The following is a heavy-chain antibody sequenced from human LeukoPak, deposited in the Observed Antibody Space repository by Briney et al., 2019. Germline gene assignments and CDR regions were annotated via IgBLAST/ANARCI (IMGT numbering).Heavy chain of an antibody. CDR3: ARALYCSSTSCYRPYNWFDP. V-gene: IGHV4-34*01. Sequence: ETLSLTCAVYGGSFSGYYWSWIRQPPGKGLEWIGEINHSGSTNYNPSLKSRVTISVDTSKNQFSLKLSSVTAADTAVYYCARALYCSSTSCYRPYNWFDPWGQGTLVTVSS. D-gene: IGHD2-2*01. J-gene: IGHJ5*02. CDR2: INHSGST. CDR1: GGSFSGYY.